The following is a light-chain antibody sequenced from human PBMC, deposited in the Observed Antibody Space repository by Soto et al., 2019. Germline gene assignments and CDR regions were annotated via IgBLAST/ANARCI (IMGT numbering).Light chain of an antibody. V-gene: IGLV1-47*01. CDR3: ATWDDSLNGFYV. Sequence: PVLTQPPSASGTPGQGVTISCSGSTSNIGSNYVYWYQQLPGTAPKLLIYRNNQRPSGVPDRFSGSKSGTSASLAISGLRSDDEADYFCATWDDSLNGFYVFGTGTKLTVL. CDR2: RNN. CDR1: TSNIGSNY. J-gene: IGLJ1*01.